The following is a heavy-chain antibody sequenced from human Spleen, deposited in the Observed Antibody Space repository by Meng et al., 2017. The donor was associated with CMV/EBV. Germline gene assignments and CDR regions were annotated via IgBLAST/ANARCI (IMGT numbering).Heavy chain of an antibody. Sequence: GGSLRLSCAASGITFSSYGMHWVRQVPGKGLEWVAFIQYDGRIEYHADSVKGRFTISRDNFRTTLYLQMNSLRPEDTAVYYCAKDINYYGSGISSNWFDPWGQGTLVTVSS. D-gene: IGHD3-10*01. CDR3: AKDINYYGSGISSNWFDP. V-gene: IGHV3-30*02. CDR2: IQYDGRIE. CDR1: GITFSSYG. J-gene: IGHJ5*02.